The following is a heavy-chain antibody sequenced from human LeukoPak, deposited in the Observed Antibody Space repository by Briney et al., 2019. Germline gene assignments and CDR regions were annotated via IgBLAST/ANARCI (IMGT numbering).Heavy chain of an antibody. V-gene: IGHV3-23*01. CDR2: ISGNAANT. CDR1: GFTFSDYG. J-gene: IGHJ4*02. CDR3: ARDVGPPAFFAF. D-gene: IGHD2-2*01. Sequence: GGSLTLSCGASGFTFSDYGMSWARQAPEKGLEWVSTISGNAANTHYADSVKGRFTISRDNSKNTVYLRMSSLRAEDTATYYCARDVGPPAFFAFWGQGALVTVSS.